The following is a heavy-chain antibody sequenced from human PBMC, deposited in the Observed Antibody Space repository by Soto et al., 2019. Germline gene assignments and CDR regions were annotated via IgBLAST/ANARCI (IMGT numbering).Heavy chain of an antibody. CDR2: ISGGANIT. Sequence: EVQLLESGGGLVQPGGSLRLSCAASASGFTFSSYAMIWVRQAPGKGLEWLSTISGGANITYYADSVKGRFTISRDISKNTLFLQMLGLRAEDTAVYSCAKSTVVPAPIDYWGQGTLVTVSS. V-gene: IGHV3-23*01. J-gene: IGHJ4*02. D-gene: IGHD2-2*01. CDR3: AKSTVVPAPIDY. CDR1: GFTFSSYA.